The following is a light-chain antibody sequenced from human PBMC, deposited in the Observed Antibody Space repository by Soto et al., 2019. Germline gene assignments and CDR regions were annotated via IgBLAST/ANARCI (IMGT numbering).Light chain of an antibody. CDR1: KLGGKY. CDR3: QAWDTSVV. J-gene: IGLJ2*01. Sequence: SYELTQPPSVSVSPGQTAIISCSGTKLGGKYVCWYQQRPGQSPVLVIYEGNKRPSGIPERFSSSNSENTAPLTISGTQSMDEAGYYCQAWDTSVVFCGGTKLAVL. V-gene: IGLV3-1*01. CDR2: EGN.